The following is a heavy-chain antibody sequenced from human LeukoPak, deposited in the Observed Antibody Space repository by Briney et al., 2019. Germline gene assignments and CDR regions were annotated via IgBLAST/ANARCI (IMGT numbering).Heavy chain of an antibody. D-gene: IGHD2-21*01. CDR2: IYYSGST. J-gene: IGHJ2*01. V-gene: IGHV4-4*02. Sequence: PSGTLSLTCAVSGGSISSSNWWSWVRQPPGKGLEWIGSIYYSGSTYYNPSLKSRVTISVDTSKNQFSLKLSSVTAADTAVYYCARRHVVVIAVQYWYFDLWGRGTLVTVSS. CDR1: GGSISSSNW. CDR3: ARRHVVVIAVQYWYFDL.